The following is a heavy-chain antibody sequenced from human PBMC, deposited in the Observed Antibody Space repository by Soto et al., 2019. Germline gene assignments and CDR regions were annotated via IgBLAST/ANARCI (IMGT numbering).Heavy chain of an antibody. CDR2: IYYSGST. CDR3: ARARGARSFDY. D-gene: IGHD2-15*01. V-gene: IGHV4-30-4*01. Sequence: QVQLQESGPGLVKPSQTLSLTCTVSGGSISSGDYYWSWIRQPPGKGLEWIGYIYYSGSTYYNPSLKSRVHTSVDTSKNQCSLKRSSVTAADTAVYYCARARGARSFDYWGQGTLVTVSS. J-gene: IGHJ4*02. CDR1: GGSISSGDYY.